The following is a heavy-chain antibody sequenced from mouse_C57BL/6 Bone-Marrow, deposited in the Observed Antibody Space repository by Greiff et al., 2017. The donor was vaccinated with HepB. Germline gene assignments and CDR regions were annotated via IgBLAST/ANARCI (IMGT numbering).Heavy chain of an antibody. CDR2: IRLKSDNYAT. Sequence: EVKLMESGGGLVQPGGSMKLSCVASGFTFSNYWMNWVRQSPEKGLEWVAQIRLKSDNYATHYAESVKGRFTISRDDSKSSVYLQMNNLRAEDTGIYYCTGGLLLPWFAYWGQGTLVTVSA. CDR3: TGGLLLPWFAY. CDR1: GFTFSNYW. V-gene: IGHV6-3*01. J-gene: IGHJ3*01. D-gene: IGHD2-3*01.